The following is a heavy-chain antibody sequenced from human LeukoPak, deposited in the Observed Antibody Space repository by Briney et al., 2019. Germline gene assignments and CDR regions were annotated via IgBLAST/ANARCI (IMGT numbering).Heavy chain of an antibody. CDR1: GFIFNNYG. CDR2: ISNDGGGT. J-gene: IGHJ4*02. V-gene: IGHV3-23*01. Sequence: GGSLRLSCTASGFIFNNYGLIWVRQAPGKGLEWVSAISNDGGGTNYADFVKGRFTISRDNSKNTLFLQMNSLRAEDTALYYCAKGGSGYFFDLWGQGTLVTVSS. D-gene: IGHD3-22*01. CDR3: AKGGSGYFFDL.